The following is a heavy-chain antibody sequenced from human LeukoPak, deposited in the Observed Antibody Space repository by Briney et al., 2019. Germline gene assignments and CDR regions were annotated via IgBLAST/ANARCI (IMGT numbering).Heavy chain of an antibody. D-gene: IGHD5-24*01. CDR1: GDSITSSNYQ. CDR2: ISYSGST. V-gene: IGHV4-39*01. Sequence: SETLSLTCTVSGDSITSSNYQWGWIRQPPGKGLEWIGSISYSGSTYFNLSLKSRVIISVDTSNNQFSLKLSSVTAADTALYYCARQWVLQRGTNRFDPWGQGTLVTVSS. CDR3: ARQWVLQRGTNRFDP. J-gene: IGHJ5*02.